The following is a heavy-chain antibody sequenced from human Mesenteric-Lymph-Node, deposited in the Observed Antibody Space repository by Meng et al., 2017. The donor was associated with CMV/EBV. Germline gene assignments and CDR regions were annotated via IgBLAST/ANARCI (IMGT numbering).Heavy chain of an antibody. Sequence: GESLKISCVASGFTFSDYYMSWIRQAPGKGLDWVSYISSGSTTIHYADSVKGRFTTSRDNAKNSLYLQMNSLRVEDTAVYYCARARYIAAAPDYWGQGTLVTVSS. CDR1: GFTFSDYY. D-gene: IGHD6-13*01. V-gene: IGHV3-11*04. CDR3: ARARYIAAAPDY. CDR2: ISSGSTTI. J-gene: IGHJ4*02.